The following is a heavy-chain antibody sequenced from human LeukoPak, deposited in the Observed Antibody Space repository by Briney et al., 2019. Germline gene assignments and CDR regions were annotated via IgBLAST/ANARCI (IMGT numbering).Heavy chain of an antibody. Sequence: GGPLRLSCAASGLTFSSIGMHEVRHAPGKALEGVAVISYDGTGNYYADSVKGRFTIYRDNAKNTLYLQMNSLRADDTAVYFCAKEQWLVFDYWGQGTLVTVSS. V-gene: IGHV3-30*18. CDR3: AKEQWLVFDY. CDR1: GLTFSSIG. CDR2: ISYDGTGN. J-gene: IGHJ4*02. D-gene: IGHD6-19*01.